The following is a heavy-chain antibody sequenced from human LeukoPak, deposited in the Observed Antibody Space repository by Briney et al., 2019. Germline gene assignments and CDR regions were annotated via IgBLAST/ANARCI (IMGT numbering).Heavy chain of an antibody. Sequence: PGGSLRLSCAASGFTFSSYGMHWVRQAPGKGLEGVAVIWYDGSNKYYADSVKGRFTISRDNSKNTLYLQMNSLRAEDTAVYYCARDFPVSWLQPSWFDPWGQGTLVTVSS. J-gene: IGHJ5*02. CDR3: ARDFPVSWLQPSWFDP. CDR2: IWYDGSNK. V-gene: IGHV3-33*01. D-gene: IGHD5-24*01. CDR1: GFTFSSYG.